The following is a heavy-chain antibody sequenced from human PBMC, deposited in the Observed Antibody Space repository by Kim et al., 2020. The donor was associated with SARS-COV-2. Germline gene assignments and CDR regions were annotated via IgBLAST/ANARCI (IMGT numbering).Heavy chain of an antibody. D-gene: IGHD3-10*01. V-gene: IGHV4-59*01. CDR2: ST. CDR3: ARDLGYGSGN. Sequence: STNYNPSLNSRVTISVDTSKNQFSLKLSSVTAADTAVYYCARDLGYGSGNWGQGTLVTVSS. J-gene: IGHJ4*02.